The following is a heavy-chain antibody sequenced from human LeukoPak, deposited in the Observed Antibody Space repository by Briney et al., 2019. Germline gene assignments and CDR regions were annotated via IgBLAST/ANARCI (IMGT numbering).Heavy chain of an antibody. J-gene: IGHJ4*02. CDR3: ASDILTGSTTDY. CDR1: GFTFSSYA. V-gene: IGHV3-30*04. CDR2: ISYGGSNK. Sequence: GGSLRLSCAASGFTFSSYAMLWVRQAPGKGLEWVAVISYGGSNKYYADSVKGRFTISRDNSKNTLYLQMNSLRAEDTAVYYCASDILTGSTTDYWGQGTLVTVSS. D-gene: IGHD3-9*01.